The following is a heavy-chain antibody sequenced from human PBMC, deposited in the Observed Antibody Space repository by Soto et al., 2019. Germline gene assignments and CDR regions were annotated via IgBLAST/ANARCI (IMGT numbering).Heavy chain of an antibody. CDR1: GGSFSGYY. D-gene: IGHD2-15*01. J-gene: IGHJ4*02. CDR2: INHSGST. CDR3: ASGGAYCSGGSCCSFDY. Sequence: QVQLQQWGAGLLKPSETLSLTCAVYGGSFSGYYWSWIRQPPGKGLEWIGEINHSGSTNYNPSLKSRVTISVDTSKNQFSLKLSSVTAADTAVYYCASGGAYCSGGSCCSFDYWGQGTLVTVSS. V-gene: IGHV4-34*01.